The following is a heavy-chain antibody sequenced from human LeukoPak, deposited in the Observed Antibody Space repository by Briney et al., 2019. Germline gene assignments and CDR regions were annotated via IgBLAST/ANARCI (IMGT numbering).Heavy chain of an antibody. CDR1: GYTFTSYD. CDR3: ARNLPSSGWFVG. J-gene: IGHJ4*02. Sequence: ASVKVSCKASGYTFTSYDINWVRQATGQGLEWMGWMNANSGDTGYAQKFQGRVTITRDTSISTAYMELSSLRSEDTAVYYCARNLPSSGWFVGWGQGTLVTVSS. V-gene: IGHV1-8*01. CDR2: MNANSGDT. D-gene: IGHD6-19*01.